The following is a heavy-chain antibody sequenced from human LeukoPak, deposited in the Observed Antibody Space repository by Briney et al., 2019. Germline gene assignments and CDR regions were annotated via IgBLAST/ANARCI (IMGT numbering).Heavy chain of an antibody. CDR3: ARDWSAIGGGGMDV. D-gene: IGHD4-23*01. V-gene: IGHV1-3*01. J-gene: IGHJ6*02. Sequence: ASVKVSCKASGYIFINFAMHWVRQAPGQGLEWVGWINAGNDDTKYSQKFQGRVTITRDTSASTVYMELSSLRSEDTAVYYCARDWSAIGGGGMDVWGQGTTVTVSS. CDR2: INAGNDDT. CDR1: GYIFINFA.